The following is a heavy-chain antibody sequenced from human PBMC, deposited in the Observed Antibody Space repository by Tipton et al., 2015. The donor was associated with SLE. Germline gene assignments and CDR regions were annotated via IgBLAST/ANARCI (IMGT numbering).Heavy chain of an antibody. Sequence: TLSLTCAVYGGSFSGYYWSWIRQPPGKGLEWIGEINHSGGTNYNPSLKSRVTISGDSSKNQFSLRLTSVTAADTAVYYCARHFPRLVNDLYYFDYWGQGVLVTVSS. CDR2: INHSGGT. V-gene: IGHV4-34*01. J-gene: IGHJ4*02. CDR3: ARHFPRLVNDLYYFDY. D-gene: IGHD5/OR15-5a*01. CDR1: GGSFSGYY.